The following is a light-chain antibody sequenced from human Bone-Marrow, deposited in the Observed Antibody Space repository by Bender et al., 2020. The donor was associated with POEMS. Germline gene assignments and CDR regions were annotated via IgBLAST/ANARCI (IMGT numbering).Light chain of an antibody. V-gene: IGLV2-14*02. CDR1: SSDIGTYNL. CDR3: SSYTSSSTLVV. CDR2: DVS. J-gene: IGLJ2*01. Sequence: QSVLTQPPSVSGTPGQRVTISCTGSSSDIGTYNLVSWYQQHPGRAPKVLIHDVSDRPSGVSNRFSASKSGNTASLTISGLQAEDEADYFCSSYTSSSTLVVFGGGTKLTVL.